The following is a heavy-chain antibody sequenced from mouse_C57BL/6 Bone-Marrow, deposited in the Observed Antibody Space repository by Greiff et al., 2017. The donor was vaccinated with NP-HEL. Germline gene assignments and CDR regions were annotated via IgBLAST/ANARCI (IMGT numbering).Heavy chain of an antibody. Sequence: QVQLQQSGAELVKPGASVKVSCKASGYTFTSYWMRWVKQRPGQGLEWIGRIYPSDSDTNYNQKFKGKATLTVDKSSSTAYMQLSSLTSEDSAVYYCAIDDFDYWGQGTTLTVSS. CDR2: IYPSDSDT. V-gene: IGHV1-74*01. CDR3: AIDDFDY. CDR1: GYTFTSYW. J-gene: IGHJ2*01.